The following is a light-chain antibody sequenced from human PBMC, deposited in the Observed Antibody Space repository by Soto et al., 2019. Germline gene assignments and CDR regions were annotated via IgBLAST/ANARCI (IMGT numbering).Light chain of an antibody. Sequence: AIQMTQSPSSLSASVGDRVTITCRASQGIRNGLGWYQQKPGKSPTLLIYAASSLQSGVPSRFSGSGSVTDFTLTISSLQPEDFETYYCLQDYSYPRTFGQGTKVEIK. CDR2: AAS. V-gene: IGKV1-6*01. J-gene: IGKJ1*01. CDR1: QGIRNG. CDR3: LQDYSYPRT.